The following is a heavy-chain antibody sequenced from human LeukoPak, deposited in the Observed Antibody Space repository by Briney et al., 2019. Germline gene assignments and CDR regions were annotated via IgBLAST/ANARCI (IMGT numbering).Heavy chain of an antibody. CDR1: GYTFTGYY. D-gene: IGHD4-17*01. J-gene: IGHJ4*02. CDR3: ARVHNYGDYGMGLDY. CDR2: INPNSGGT. Sequence: GASVKVSCKASGYTFTGYYMHWVRQAPGQGLEWMGWINPNSGGTNYAQKFQGRVTMTRDTSISTAYMELSRLRSDDTAVYYCARVHNYGDYGMGLDYWGQGTLVTVSS. V-gene: IGHV1-2*02.